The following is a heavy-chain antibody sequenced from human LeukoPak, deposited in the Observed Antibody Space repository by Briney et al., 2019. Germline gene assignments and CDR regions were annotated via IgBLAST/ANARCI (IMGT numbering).Heavy chain of an antibody. J-gene: IGHJ5*02. CDR3: ASRRVYYYDSSGYSNYNWFDP. CDR1: GGSISSSNW. Sequence: SETPSLTCTVSGGSISSSNWWSWVRQPPGKGLEWIGEIYHSGSTNYNPSLKSRVTISVDKSKNQFSLKLSSVTAADTAVYYCASRRVYYYDSSGYSNYNWFDPWGQGTLVTVSS. V-gene: IGHV4-4*02. D-gene: IGHD3-22*01. CDR2: IYHSGST.